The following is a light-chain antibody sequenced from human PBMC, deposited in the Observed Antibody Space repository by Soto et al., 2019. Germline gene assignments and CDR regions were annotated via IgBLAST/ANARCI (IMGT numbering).Light chain of an antibody. V-gene: IGLV2-14*03. CDR1: SSDVGDYNY. Sequence: QSALTQPASVSGSPGQSITISCTGASSDVGDYNYVSWYQQQPGKDPQLMIYGVTNRPSGVSNRFSGSKSGNTASLTISGLQAEDEADYYCSLFTSSNTWVFGGGTELTVL. CDR2: GVT. J-gene: IGLJ3*02. CDR3: SLFTSSNTWV.